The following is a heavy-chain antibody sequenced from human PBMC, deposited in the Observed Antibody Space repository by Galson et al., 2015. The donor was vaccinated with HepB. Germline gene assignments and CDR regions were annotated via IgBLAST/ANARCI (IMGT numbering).Heavy chain of an antibody. D-gene: IGHD5-12*01. J-gene: IGHJ4*02. CDR1: GFTFSSYA. CDR2: ISYDGSNK. CDR3: AMAVDIVATGPGDY. V-gene: IGHV3-30*04. Sequence: SLRLSCAASGFTFSSYAMHWVRQAPGKGLEWVAVISYDGSNKYYADSVKGRFTISRDNSKNTLYLQMNSLRAEDTAVYYCAMAVDIVATGPGDYWGQGTLVTVSS.